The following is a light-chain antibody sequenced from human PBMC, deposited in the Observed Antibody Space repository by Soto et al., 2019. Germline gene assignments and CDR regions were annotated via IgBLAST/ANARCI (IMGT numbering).Light chain of an antibody. CDR1: QSVSSSY. J-gene: IGKJ2*01. CDR3: QQYGSSPYT. Sequence: EIVLTQSPGTLSLSPGERATLSCRASQSVSSSYLVWYQQRLGQAPRLLIYGASSRATGIPDRFSGSGSGTDFTLTSSRLEHEDFAVYYCQQYGSSPYTFGQGTKLEIK. V-gene: IGKV3-20*01. CDR2: GAS.